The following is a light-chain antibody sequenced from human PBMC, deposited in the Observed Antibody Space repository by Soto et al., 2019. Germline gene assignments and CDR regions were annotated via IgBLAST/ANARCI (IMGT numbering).Light chain of an antibody. CDR2: DDG. CDR1: NIGSKS. J-gene: IGLJ2*01. CDR3: QVWDSSSDHVV. V-gene: IGLV3-21*02. Sequence: SYELTQPPSVSVAPGQTARITCGGNNIGSKSVHWYQQKPGQAPVLVVYDDGDRPSGIPERFSGSNSGNTATLTISRVEAGDEADYYCQVWDSSSDHVVFGGGTKLTFL.